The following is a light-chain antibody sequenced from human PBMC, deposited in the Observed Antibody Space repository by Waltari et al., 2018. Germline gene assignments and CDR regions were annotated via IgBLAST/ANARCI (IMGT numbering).Light chain of an antibody. CDR1: SSDVGGYNH. CDR2: DVT. Sequence: QSALTQPASVSGSPGQSITISCTGTSSDVGGYNHVSWYQQHPGKAPKLMIYDVTNRPSGVSNRFSGSKSGNTASLTISGLQPEDEADYYCSSYSSSSSLDVFGTGTKVTVL. J-gene: IGLJ1*01. V-gene: IGLV2-14*01. CDR3: SSYSSSSSLDV.